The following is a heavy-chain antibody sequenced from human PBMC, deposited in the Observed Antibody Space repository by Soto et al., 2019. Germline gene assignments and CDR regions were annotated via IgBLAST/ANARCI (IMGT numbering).Heavy chain of an antibody. CDR3: ARSGSSWNLREFDS. J-gene: IGHJ4*02. Sequence: GGSLRLSCVGSGFIFSNNGMHWVRQTPGKGLEWVAFLSYDGSETFYADSVKGRFTVSRDNSKNTLFLHMRNLRRDDTAVYYCARSGSSWNLREFDSWGQGTLVTVSS. V-gene: IGHV3-30*03. CDR2: LSYDGSET. D-gene: IGHD6-13*01. CDR1: GFIFSNNG.